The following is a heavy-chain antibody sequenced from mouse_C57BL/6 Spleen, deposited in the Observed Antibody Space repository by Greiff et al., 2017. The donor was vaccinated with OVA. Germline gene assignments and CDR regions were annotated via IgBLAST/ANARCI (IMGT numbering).Heavy chain of an antibody. CDR2: IDPSDSYT. J-gene: IGHJ1*03. V-gene: IGHV1-50*01. CDR3: ARGKDYGSNWYFDV. CDR1: GYTFTSYW. Sequence: QVQLQQSGAELVKPGASVKLSCKASGYTFTSYWMQRVKQRPGQGLEWIGEIDPSDSYTNYNQKFKGKATLTVDTSSSTAYMQLSSLTSEDSAVYYCARGKDYGSNWYFDVWGTGTTVTVSS. D-gene: IGHD1-1*01.